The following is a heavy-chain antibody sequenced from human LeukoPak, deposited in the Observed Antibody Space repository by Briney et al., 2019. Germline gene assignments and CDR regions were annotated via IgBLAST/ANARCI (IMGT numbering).Heavy chain of an antibody. V-gene: IGHV4-34*01. J-gene: IGHJ6*03. CDR3: ARSPYDILTGSYYYYYYMDV. Sequence: SETPSLTCAVYGGSFSGYYWSWIRQPPGKGLEWIGEINHSGSTNYNPSLKSRVTISVDTSKNQFSLKLSSVTAADTAVYYCARSPYDILTGSYYYYYYMDVWGKGTTVTISS. CDR2: INHSGST. CDR1: GGSFSGYY. D-gene: IGHD3-9*01.